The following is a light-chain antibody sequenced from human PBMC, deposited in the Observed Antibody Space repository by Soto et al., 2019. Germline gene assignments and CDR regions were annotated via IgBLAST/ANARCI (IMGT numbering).Light chain of an antibody. CDR1: ETISTY. J-gene: IGKJ1*01. Sequence: DIQMTQSPSSLSASVGDRVTITCRSSETISTYLNWFQQKQGKAPELLISAASTLQSGVPSRLSGSGSGTAFTLTISSLQHEDFATYYCQQGYSVPVTFGQRTKVEIK. V-gene: IGKV1-39*01. CDR3: QQGYSVPVT. CDR2: AAS.